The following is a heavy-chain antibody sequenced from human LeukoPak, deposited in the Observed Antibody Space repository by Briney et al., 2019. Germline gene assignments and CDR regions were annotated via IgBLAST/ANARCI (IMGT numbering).Heavy chain of an antibody. V-gene: IGHV3-21*01. CDR1: GFTFSSYS. CDR2: ISSSSSYI. D-gene: IGHD6-19*01. J-gene: IGHJ4*02. Sequence: GGSLRLSCAASGFTFSSYSMNWVRQAPGKGLEWVSSISSSSSYIYYADSVKGRFTISRDNAKNSLYLQMNSLRAEDTAVYYCARVPTSSGRTGYWGQGTLVTVSS. CDR3: ARVPTSSGRTGY.